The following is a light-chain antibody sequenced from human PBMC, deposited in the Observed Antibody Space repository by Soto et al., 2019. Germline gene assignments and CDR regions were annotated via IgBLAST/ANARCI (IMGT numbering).Light chain of an antibody. J-gene: IGKJ1*01. CDR1: QSVSSSY. Sequence: EIVLTQSPGTLSLSPGERATLSCRASQSVSSSYLAWYQQKPGQAPRLLIYGASSRATGIPDRFSGSGFGTDFTLTISRLEPEDLAVYYCQQYGSSPSTFGQGTKVEIK. V-gene: IGKV3-20*01. CDR2: GAS. CDR3: QQYGSSPST.